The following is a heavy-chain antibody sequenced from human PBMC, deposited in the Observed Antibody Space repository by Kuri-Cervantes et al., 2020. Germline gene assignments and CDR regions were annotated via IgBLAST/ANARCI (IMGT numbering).Heavy chain of an antibody. CDR3: ARNYDILTGYYDGYFDY. J-gene: IGHJ4*02. D-gene: IGHD3-9*01. V-gene: IGHV4-34*01. CDR1: DGSFSDHY. Sequence: SETLSLTCAVYDGSFSDHYWTWIRQPQGKGLEWIGEINHRGSTKYSPSLKSRVTISVDMSKNQFSLKLSSVTAADTAVYYCARNYDILTGYYDGYFDYWGQGALVTVSS. CDR2: INHRGST.